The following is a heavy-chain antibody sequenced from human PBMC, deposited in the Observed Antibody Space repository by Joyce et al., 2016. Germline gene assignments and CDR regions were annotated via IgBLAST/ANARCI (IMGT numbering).Heavy chain of an antibody. CDR1: GFTFSDHY. Sequence: EVQLVESGGGLVQPGGSLRLSCAASGFTFSDHYMDWVRQAPWKGLEWIARIRNKANSYTTEYAASVKGRFTISRDDSKNSLYLQMDSLKTEDTAVYYCNKDRAPWGQGTLVTVSS. J-gene: IGHJ5*02. V-gene: IGHV3-72*01. D-gene: IGHD3-10*01. CDR2: IRNKANSYTT. CDR3: NKDRAP.